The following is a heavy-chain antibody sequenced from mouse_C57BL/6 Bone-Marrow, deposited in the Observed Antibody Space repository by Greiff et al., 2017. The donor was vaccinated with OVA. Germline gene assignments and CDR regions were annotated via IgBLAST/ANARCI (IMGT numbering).Heavy chain of an antibody. Sequence: EVQLVESGGGLVQPKGSLKLSCAASGFTFNTYAMHWVRQAPGKGLEWVARIRSKSSNYATYYADSVKDRFTISRDDSQSMLYLQMNNLKTEDTAMYYCVGTDSSYSRYYAMDCWGQGTSVTVSS. CDR1: GFTFNTYA. CDR2: IRSKSSNYAT. V-gene: IGHV10-3*01. D-gene: IGHD3-1*01. CDR3: VGTDSSYSRYYAMDC. J-gene: IGHJ4*01.